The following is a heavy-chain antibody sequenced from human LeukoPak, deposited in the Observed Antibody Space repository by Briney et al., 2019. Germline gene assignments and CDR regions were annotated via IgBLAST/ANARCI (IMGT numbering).Heavy chain of an antibody. CDR1: GFIFSNYA. CDR3: AKDIYCGGDCYIRAGDS. CDR2: MSDSGDTT. V-gene: IGHV3-23*01. Sequence: PGGSLRLSCAASGFIFSNYAMTWVRQSPGKGLEWVSSMSDSGDTTYYADSVKGRFTISRDNSNKKLFLQMNSLRAEDTALYYCAKDIYCGGDCYIRAGDSWGQGTLVTVSS. J-gene: IGHJ4*02. D-gene: IGHD2-21*02.